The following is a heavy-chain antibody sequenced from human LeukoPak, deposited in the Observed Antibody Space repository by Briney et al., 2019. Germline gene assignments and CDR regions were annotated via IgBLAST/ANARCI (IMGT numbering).Heavy chain of an antibody. CDR2: IKSKTDGGTT. Sequence: PGGSLRLSCVVSGFTFSDAWMNWVRQAPGKGLERVGRIKSKTDGGTTDYAAPVKGRFTISRDDSKNTVYLQMNSLKTEDTAVYYCTTGYSFGEFDYWGQGTLVTVSS. D-gene: IGHD5-12*01. V-gene: IGHV3-15*01. CDR3: TTGYSFGEFDY. CDR1: GFTFSDAW. J-gene: IGHJ4*02.